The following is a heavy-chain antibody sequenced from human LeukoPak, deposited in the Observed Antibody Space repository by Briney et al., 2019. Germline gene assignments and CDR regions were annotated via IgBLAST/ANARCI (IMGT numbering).Heavy chain of an antibody. D-gene: IGHD2-15*01. CDR3: AREPCSGGSCYWFDY. CDR2: IYYSGIT. CDR1: GGSISGYY. V-gene: IGHV4-59*01. Sequence: SQTLSLTCTDSGGSISGYYWSWIRQPPGKGLEWIGYIYYSGITNYNPSLKSRVTISVDTSKNHFSLKLSSVTAADTAVYYCAREPCSGGSCYWFDYWGQGTLVTVSS. J-gene: IGHJ4*02.